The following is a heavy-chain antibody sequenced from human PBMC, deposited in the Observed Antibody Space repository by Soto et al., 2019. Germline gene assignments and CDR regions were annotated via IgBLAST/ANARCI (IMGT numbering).Heavy chain of an antibody. CDR1: GGTFSSYT. CDR3: AYYSSGQQPTANDY. V-gene: IGHV1-69*02. Sequence: QVQLVQSGAEVKKPGSSVKVSCKASGGTFSSYTISWVRQAPGQGLEWMGRIIPILGIANYAQKFQGRVTITADKSTSTAYMELSSLRSEDTAVYYCAYYSSGQQPTANDYWGQGTLVTVSS. CDR2: IIPILGIA. J-gene: IGHJ4*02. D-gene: IGHD3-22*01.